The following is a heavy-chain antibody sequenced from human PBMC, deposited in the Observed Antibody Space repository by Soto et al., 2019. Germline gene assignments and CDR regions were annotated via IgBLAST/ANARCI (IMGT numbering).Heavy chain of an antibody. J-gene: IGHJ4*02. V-gene: IGHV4-31*03. Sequence: TLSLTCTVSGGSISSAAYYWSWIRQHPGKGLEWIGYISHSGSTYYNPSLKSRVIISVDTSKNQFSLSLTSVTAADTAVYYCAREYTYGSNFFDCWDQGALVTVSS. D-gene: IGHD5-18*01. CDR2: ISHSGST. CDR1: GGSISSAAYY. CDR3: AREYTYGSNFFDC.